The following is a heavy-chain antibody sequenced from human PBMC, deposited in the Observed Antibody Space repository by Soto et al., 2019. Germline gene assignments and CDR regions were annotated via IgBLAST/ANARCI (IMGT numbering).Heavy chain of an antibody. J-gene: IGHJ4*02. CDR3: ARVRYDSSGYYHYYFDY. Sequence: ASVKVSCKASGYTFTSYGISWVRQAPGQGLEWMGWISAYNGNTNYAQKLQGRVTMTTDTSTSTAYMELRSLRSDDTAVYYCARVRYDSSGYYHYYFDYWGQGTLVTVSS. V-gene: IGHV1-18*01. D-gene: IGHD3-22*01. CDR2: ISAYNGNT. CDR1: GYTFTSYG.